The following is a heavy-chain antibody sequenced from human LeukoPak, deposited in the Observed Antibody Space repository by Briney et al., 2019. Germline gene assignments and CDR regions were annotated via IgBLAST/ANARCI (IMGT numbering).Heavy chain of an antibody. Sequence: PGGSLRFSCSASGFIFSDYAMHWVRQAPGKRLEYVSAISTNGDYTYYADSVKARFTVSRDNSKNTLYLQMSSLGAEDTAVYYCVKVRIVGLAYFDYWGQGALVTVSS. J-gene: IGHJ4*02. V-gene: IGHV3-64D*06. CDR2: ISTNGDYT. CDR1: GFIFSDYA. CDR3: VKVRIVGLAYFDY. D-gene: IGHD1-26*01.